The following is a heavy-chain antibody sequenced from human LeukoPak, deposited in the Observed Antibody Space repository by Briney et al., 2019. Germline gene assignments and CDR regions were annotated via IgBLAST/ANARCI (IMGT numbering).Heavy chain of an antibody. D-gene: IGHD6-13*01. J-gene: IGHJ4*02. Sequence: GASVKVSCKASAGTFSSYAISWVRQAPGQGLEWRGWIIPIFGTANYAQKYQGRVTITADESTSTAYMELSSLRSEDTAVYYCASARPVAAAFDYWGQGTLVTVSS. CDR2: IIPIFGTA. CDR3: ASARPVAAAFDY. V-gene: IGHV1-69*13. CDR1: AGTFSSYA.